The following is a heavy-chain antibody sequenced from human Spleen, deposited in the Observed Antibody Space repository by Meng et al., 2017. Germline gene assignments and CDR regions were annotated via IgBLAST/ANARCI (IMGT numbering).Heavy chain of an antibody. Sequence: EHLVESGGGVVQPGRSLRLSCAASGFTFIDYAMHWVRQAPGKGLEWVGRIRNKANSYTAEYAASVKGRFTISRDDSKNSLYLQLNGLQTEDTAVYYCASLIGRTTISDYWGQGTLVTVSS. J-gene: IGHJ4*02. CDR1: GFTFIDYA. V-gene: IGHV3-72*01. CDR2: IRNKANSYTA. CDR3: ASLIGRTTISDY. D-gene: IGHD5-24*01.